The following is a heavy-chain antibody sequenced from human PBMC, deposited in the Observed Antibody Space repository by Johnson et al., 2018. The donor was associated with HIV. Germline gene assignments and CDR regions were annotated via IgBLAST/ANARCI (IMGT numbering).Heavy chain of an antibody. Sequence: QVQLVESGGGLFQPGRSLRLSCAASGFTFSNFGMHWVRQAPGKGLEWVAVISYDGSNKYYADSVKGRFTISRDNSKNTLYLQMNSLRAEDTAVYYCARHGTTVVTRGAFDIWG. CDR2: ISYDGSNK. CDR1: GFTFSNFG. CDR3: ARHGTTVVTRGAFDI. D-gene: IGHD4-23*01. J-gene: IGHJ3*02. V-gene: IGHV3-30*03.